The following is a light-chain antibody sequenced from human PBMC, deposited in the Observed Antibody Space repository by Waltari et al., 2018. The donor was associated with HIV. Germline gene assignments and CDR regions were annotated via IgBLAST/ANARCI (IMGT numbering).Light chain of an antibody. V-gene: IGKV4-1*01. CDR2: VSS. J-gene: IGKJ4*01. CDR1: TSLLNRYNNKNY. Sequence: DIVMTQSPDSLAVSLGERATINCKSSTSLLNRYNNKNYLAWYQQKPGQPPKRFIYVSSSRESRVPDRSSGSGSGTEFTLTIHDLRAEDVAVYYCQQYYSSPLTFGGGTKVEIK. CDR3: QQYYSSPLT.